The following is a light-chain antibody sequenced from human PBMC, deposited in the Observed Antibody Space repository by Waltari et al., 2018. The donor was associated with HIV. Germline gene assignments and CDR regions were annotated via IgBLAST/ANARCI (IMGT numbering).Light chain of an antibody. V-gene: IGLV3-10*01. CDR1: ALPRNY. CDR3: YSTDDSGNPLAV. J-gene: IGLJ7*01. CDR2: EDN. Sequence: SYELTQPPSVSVSPGQTARITCSGDALPRNYAYCYQQKSGQAPVLVIYEDNRRPSGIPERFSGSSSGTMATLTISGAQVEDEGDYYCYSTDDSGNPLAVFGGGTQLTVL.